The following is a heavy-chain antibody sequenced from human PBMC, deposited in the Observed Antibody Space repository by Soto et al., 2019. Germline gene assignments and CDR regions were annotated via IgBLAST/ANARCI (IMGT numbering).Heavy chain of an antibody. CDR3: ARGSSAGKGSPPDF. CDR2: ISGSGGST. D-gene: IGHD6-13*01. J-gene: IGHJ4*02. CDR1: GFTFSSFA. Sequence: GGSLRLSCAASGFTFSSFAMSWVRQAPGKGLDWVSAISGSGGSTYSADSVKGRFTITRDNSKNPLYLQMSSPRAEDTAVYYCARGSSAGKGSPPDFWGQGSLVTVSS. V-gene: IGHV3-23*01.